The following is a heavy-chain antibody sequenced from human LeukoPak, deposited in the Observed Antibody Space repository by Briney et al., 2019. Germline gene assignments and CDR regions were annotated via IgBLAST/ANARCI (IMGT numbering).Heavy chain of an antibody. CDR3: ARGGYRQQLVDY. CDR2: IIPIFGTA. V-gene: IGHV1-69*06. CDR1: GGTFSSYA. D-gene: IGHD6-13*01. J-gene: IGHJ4*02. Sequence: SVKVSCKASGGTFSSYAISWVRQAPGQGLEWMGRIIPIFGTANYAQKFQGRVTITADKSTGTAYMGLSSLRSEDTAVYYCARGGYRQQLVDYWGQGTLVTVSS.